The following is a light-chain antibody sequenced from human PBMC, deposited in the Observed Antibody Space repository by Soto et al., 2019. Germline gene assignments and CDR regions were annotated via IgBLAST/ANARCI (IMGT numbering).Light chain of an antibody. Sequence: EIVLTQSAATLSLSPWQRTTLSCRASQSVSSYLAWYQQKPGQAPRLLIYGASNRATGIPDRFGGSGSGADFTLTISRLEPEDFAVYYCQQYGSSPRTFGQGTKVDIK. J-gene: IGKJ1*01. CDR1: QSVSSY. CDR2: GAS. V-gene: IGKV3-20*01. CDR3: QQYGSSPRT.